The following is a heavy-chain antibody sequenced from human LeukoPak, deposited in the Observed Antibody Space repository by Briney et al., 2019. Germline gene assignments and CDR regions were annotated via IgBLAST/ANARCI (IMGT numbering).Heavy chain of an antibody. CDR3: ARLYRLSSRVMDAFDI. CDR2: IYYSGST. D-gene: IGHD6-13*01. V-gene: IGHV4-59*05. Sequence: SETLSLTCTVSGGSISSYYWSWIRQPPGKGLEWIGSIYYSGSTYCTPSLKSRVTISVDTSKNQVSLTLGSVTAADTAVYYCARLYRLSSRVMDAFDIWGQGTMVTASS. J-gene: IGHJ3*02. CDR1: GGSISSYY.